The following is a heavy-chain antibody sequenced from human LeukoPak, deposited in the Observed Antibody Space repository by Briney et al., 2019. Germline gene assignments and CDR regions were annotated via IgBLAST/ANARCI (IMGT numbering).Heavy chain of an antibody. Sequence: PGGSLRLSCAASGFTFSSYAMNWVRQAPGKGLEWVSGISGSGDTTYYADSVKGRFTISRDNSKNTLYLQMNSLRAEDTAVYYCAKLHDVDTAMLVDYWGQGTLVTVSS. D-gene: IGHD5-18*01. V-gene: IGHV3-23*01. CDR2: ISGSGDTT. CDR1: GFTFSSYA. CDR3: AKLHDVDTAMLVDY. J-gene: IGHJ4*02.